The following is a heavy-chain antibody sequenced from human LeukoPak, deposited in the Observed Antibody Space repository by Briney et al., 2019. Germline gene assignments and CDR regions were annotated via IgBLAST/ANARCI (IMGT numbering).Heavy chain of an antibody. V-gene: IGHV1-2*06. CDR3: ARDITMIVVVLGI. Sequence: ASVKVSCKASGYTFTGYYMHWVRQAPGQGLEWMGRINPNSGGTNYAQKFQGRITMTRDTSISTAYMELSRLRSDDTAVYYCARDITMIVVVLGIWGQGTMVTVSS. J-gene: IGHJ3*02. D-gene: IGHD3-22*01. CDR1: GYTFTGYY. CDR2: INPNSGGT.